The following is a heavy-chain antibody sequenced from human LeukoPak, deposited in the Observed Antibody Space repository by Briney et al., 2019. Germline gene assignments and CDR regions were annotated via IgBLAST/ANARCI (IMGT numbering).Heavy chain of an antibody. CDR2: IRSVAERYTT. Sequence: GGSLRLSCADSGFTFSGSALHWVRPASREGLEWGGQIRSVAERYTTTYAPSLKGRFSISRDDSKNTAYMKMDSVPTADPALNYCTREKEGYYLGVDYYYYYLDVWGKGTTVTVSS. CDR3: TREKEGYYLGVDYYYYYLDV. D-gene: IGHD2/OR15-2a*01. V-gene: IGHV3-73*01. CDR1: GFTFSGSA. J-gene: IGHJ6*03.